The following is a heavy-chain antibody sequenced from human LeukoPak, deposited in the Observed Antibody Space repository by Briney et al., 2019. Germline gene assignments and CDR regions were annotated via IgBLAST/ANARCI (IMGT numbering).Heavy chain of an antibody. CDR1: GYTFTSYG. Sequence: ASVKVSCKACGYTFTSYGISWVRQAPGQGLEWMGWIRAYNGNTNYAQKLQGRVTMTTDTSTSTAYMELRSLRSDDTAVYYCASAPGIVGATDFDYWGQGTLVTVSS. D-gene: IGHD1-26*01. V-gene: IGHV1-18*01. J-gene: IGHJ4*02. CDR3: ASAPGIVGATDFDY. CDR2: IRAYNGNT.